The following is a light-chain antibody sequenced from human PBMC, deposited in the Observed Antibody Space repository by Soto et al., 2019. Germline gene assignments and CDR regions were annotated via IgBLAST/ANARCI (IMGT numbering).Light chain of an antibody. Sequence: EIVLTQSPGTLSLSPGERATLSCRASQSVSTSYLAWYQQKPGQAPRLLIYGASSRATGIPDRFSGSGSGADFTLTISRLETEDFAVYYFKQYGSVPLTFGGGTKVEIK. CDR3: KQYGSVPLT. V-gene: IGKV3-20*01. CDR1: QSVSTSY. J-gene: IGKJ4*01. CDR2: GAS.